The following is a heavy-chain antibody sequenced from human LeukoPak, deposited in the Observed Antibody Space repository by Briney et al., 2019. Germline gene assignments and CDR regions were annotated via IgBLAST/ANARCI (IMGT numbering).Heavy chain of an antibody. V-gene: IGHV4-59*08. Sequence: SXXLSLTCTVSGGSIXSYYXXWIRQPPXXXLEWIXXXXXXXXXXXXXXXXXXXXXXLXTSKNQFSLKLNSVTAADTAVYYCARTLLGRLFDYWGQGALVTVSS. CDR2: XXXXXXX. CDR1: GGSIXSYY. J-gene: IGHJ4*02. CDR3: ARTLLGRLFDY. D-gene: IGHD2-8*02.